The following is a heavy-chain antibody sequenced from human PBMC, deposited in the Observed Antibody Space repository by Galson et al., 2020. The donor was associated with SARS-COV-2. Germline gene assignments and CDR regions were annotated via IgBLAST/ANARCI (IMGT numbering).Heavy chain of an antibody. CDR3: ARVRGYIAVAGTDWFDP. D-gene: IGHD6-19*01. CDR1: GGSISSYY. V-gene: IGHV4-59*13. Sequence: SETLSLTCTVSGGSISSYYWSWIRQPPGKGLEWLGYIYYSGSTNYNPSLKSRVTISVDTSKNQFSLKLSSVTAADTAVYYCARVRGYIAVAGTDWFDPWGQGTLVTVSS. J-gene: IGHJ5*02. CDR2: IYYSGST.